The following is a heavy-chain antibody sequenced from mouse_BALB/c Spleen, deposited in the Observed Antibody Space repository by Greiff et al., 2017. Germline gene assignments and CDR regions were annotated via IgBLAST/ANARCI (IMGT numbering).Heavy chain of an antibody. J-gene: IGHJ4*01. CDR3: VRLGYAMDY. CDR2: IRSKSNNYAT. Sequence: GGGLVQPKGSLKLSCAASGFTFNTNAMNWVRQAPGKGLEWVARIRSKSNNYATYYADSVKDRFTISRDDSQSMLYLQMNNLKTEDTAMYYCVRLGYAMDYWGQGTSVTVSS. V-gene: IGHV10S3*01. D-gene: IGHD4-1*01. CDR1: GFTFNTNA.